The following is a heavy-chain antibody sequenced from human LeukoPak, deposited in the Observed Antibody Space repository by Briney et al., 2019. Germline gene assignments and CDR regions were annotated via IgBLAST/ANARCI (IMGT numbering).Heavy chain of an antibody. V-gene: IGHV1-8*01. CDR2: MNPNSGNT. Sequence: ASVKVSCKASGYTFTSYDINWVRQATGQGLEWMGWMNPNSGNTGYAQKFQGRVTMTEDTSTDTAYMELSSLRSEDTAVYYCATGNYYGSGSYSYWGQGTLVTVSS. D-gene: IGHD3-10*01. J-gene: IGHJ4*02. CDR1: GYTFTSYD. CDR3: ATGNYYGSGSYSY.